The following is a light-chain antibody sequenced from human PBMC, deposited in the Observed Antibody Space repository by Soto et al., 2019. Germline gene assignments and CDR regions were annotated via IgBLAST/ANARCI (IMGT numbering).Light chain of an antibody. CDR2: GAS. Sequence: EIVLTQSPGTLSLSPVEIAAPAVMGSQSVGSDYLAWYQQKPGQAPRILIFGASGRATGIPDRFSGSGSGTDFTLTISRLEPEDFAVYYCQQYGSLSWTFGQGTKVDIK. V-gene: IGKV3-20*01. CDR3: QQYGSLSWT. CDR1: QSVGSDY. J-gene: IGKJ1*01.